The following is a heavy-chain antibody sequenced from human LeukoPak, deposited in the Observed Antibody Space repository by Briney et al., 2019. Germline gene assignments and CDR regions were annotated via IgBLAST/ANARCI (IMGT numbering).Heavy chain of an antibody. CDR3: ARSPSYCGGDCTHFDY. CDR2: IYYSGST. CDR1: GGSISSYY. Sequence: PSETLSLTCTVSGGSISSYYWSWIRQPPGKGLEWIGYIYYSGSTNYNPSLKSRVTISVDTSKNQFSLKLSSVTAADTAVYYCARSPSYCGGDCTHFDYWGQGTLVTVSS. V-gene: IGHV4-59*01. D-gene: IGHD2-21*01. J-gene: IGHJ4*02.